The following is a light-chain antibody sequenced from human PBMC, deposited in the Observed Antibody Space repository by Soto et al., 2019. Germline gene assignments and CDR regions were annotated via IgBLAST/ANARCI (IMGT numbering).Light chain of an antibody. CDR3: SSYTSSTTLGV. CDR2: EVN. J-gene: IGLJ1*01. Sequence: QSALTQPASVSGSPGQSITISCTGTSSDVGGYNYVSWYQQHPGKAPKLMIYEVNNRPSGVSNRFSGSKSGNTASLTISGLQGEDEADYYCSSYTSSTTLGVFGTGTKVTVL. V-gene: IGLV2-14*01. CDR1: SSDVGGYNY.